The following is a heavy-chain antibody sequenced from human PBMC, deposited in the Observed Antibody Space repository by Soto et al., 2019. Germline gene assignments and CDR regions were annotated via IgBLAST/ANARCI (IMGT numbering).Heavy chain of an antibody. Sequence: SETLSLTCTVSGGSITSSSYYWGWIRQPPGKGLEWIGNIYYSGSTNYNPSLKSRVTISVDKSKNQFSLKLSSVTAADTAVYYCARADCSGGSCSAAFDYWGQGTLVTVSS. V-gene: IGHV4-39*07. J-gene: IGHJ4*02. CDR1: GGSITSSSYY. D-gene: IGHD2-15*01. CDR3: ARADCSGGSCSAAFDY. CDR2: IYYSGST.